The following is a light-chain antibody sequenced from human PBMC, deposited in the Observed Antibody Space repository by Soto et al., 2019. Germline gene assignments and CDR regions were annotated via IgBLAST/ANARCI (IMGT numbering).Light chain of an antibody. CDR3: SSYTSTSSYV. V-gene: IGLV2-14*01. CDR1: SSDIGAYNY. J-gene: IGLJ1*01. CDR2: EVS. Sequence: QSALTQPASVSGSPGQSITISCTGTSSDIGAYNYVSWYQQHPGKAPKLMIYEVSNRPSGISNRFSGSKSGNTASLTISGPQADDEADYYCSSYTSTSSYVFGTGTKV.